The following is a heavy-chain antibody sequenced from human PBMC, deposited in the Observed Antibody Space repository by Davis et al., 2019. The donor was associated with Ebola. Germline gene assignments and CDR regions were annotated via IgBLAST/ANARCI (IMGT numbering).Heavy chain of an antibody. V-gene: IGHV1-18*01. CDR3: ARHGGGSGYDY. Sequence: ASVKVSCKASGYTFTSHGISWVRQAPGQGLEWMGWISAYNGNTNQARKFQGRVTMTTDTSTSTAYMELRSLRSDGTAVYYCARHGGGSGYDYWGQGTLVTVSS. CDR2: ISAYNGNT. J-gene: IGHJ4*02. D-gene: IGHD5-12*01. CDR1: GYTFTSHG.